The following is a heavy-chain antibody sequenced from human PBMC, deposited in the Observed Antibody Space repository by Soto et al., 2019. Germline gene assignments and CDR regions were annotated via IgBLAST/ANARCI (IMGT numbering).Heavy chain of an antibody. V-gene: IGHV3-49*04. CDR3: TRDQSDY. CDR2: IRSKAYGGTT. CDR1: GFTFGDYA. J-gene: IGHJ4*02. Sequence: PGGSLRLSCTASGFTFGDYAMSWVRQAPGKGLEWVGFIRSKAYGGTTEYAASVKGRFTISRDDSKSIAYLQMNSLKTEDTAVYYCTRDQSDYWGQGTLVTVSS.